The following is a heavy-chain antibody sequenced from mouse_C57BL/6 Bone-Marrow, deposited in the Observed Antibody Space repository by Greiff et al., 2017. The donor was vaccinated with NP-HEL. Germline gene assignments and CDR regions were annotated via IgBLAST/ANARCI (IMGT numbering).Heavy chain of an antibody. CDR2: IWTGGGT. CDR3: ARNSGTTVVATNYWYFDV. V-gene: IGHV2-9-1*01. CDR1: GFSLTSYA. Sequence: VKLQESGPGLVAPSQSLSITCTVSGFSLTSYAISWVRQPPGKGLEWLGVIWTGGGTNYNSALKSRLSISKDNSKSQVFLKMNSLQTDDTARYYCARNSGTTVVATNYWYFDVWGTGTTVTVSS. J-gene: IGHJ1*03. D-gene: IGHD1-1*01.